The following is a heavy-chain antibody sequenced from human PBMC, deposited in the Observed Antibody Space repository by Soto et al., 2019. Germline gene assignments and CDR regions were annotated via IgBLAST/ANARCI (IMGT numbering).Heavy chain of an antibody. CDR3: ARMTLVGVVVAGGFDY. D-gene: IGHD6-19*01. CDR2: IDPSDSYT. V-gene: IGHV5-10-1*01. CDR1: VYSFTSYW. J-gene: IGHJ4*02. Sequence: PGESLKISCKGSVYSFTSYWINWVRQMPGKGLEWMGRIDPSDSYTDYSPSFQGHVTISVDTSINTAYLQWSSLMASDTAIYYCARMTLVGVVVAGGFDYWGQGALVTVSS.